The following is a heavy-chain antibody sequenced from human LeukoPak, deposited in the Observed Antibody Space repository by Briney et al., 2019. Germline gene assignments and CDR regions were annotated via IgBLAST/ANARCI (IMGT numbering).Heavy chain of an antibody. CDR2: INPNSGGT. CDR3: ARSQYRYSSSWYYFDY. CDR1: GYTFTGYY. V-gene: IGHV1-2*02. D-gene: IGHD6-13*01. J-gene: IGHJ4*02. Sequence: ASVKVSCKASGYTFTGYYMHWVRQAPGQGLEWMGWINPNSGGTNYAQKFQGRVTMTRDTSISTAYMELSRLRSDDTAVYYCARSQYRYSSSWYYFDYWGQGTLVTVSS.